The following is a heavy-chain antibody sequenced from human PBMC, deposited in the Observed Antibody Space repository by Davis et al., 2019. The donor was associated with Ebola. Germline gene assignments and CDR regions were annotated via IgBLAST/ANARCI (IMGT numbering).Heavy chain of an antibody. CDR3: ARSSGSIFYGMDV. J-gene: IGHJ6*04. CDR1: GFTFSNAW. D-gene: IGHD6-19*01. Sequence: PGGSLRLSCAASGFTFSNAWMSWVRQAPGKGLEWVAVISYDGSNKYYADSVKGRFTISRDNSKNSLYLQMNSLRAEDTAVYYCARSSGSIFYGMDVWGKGTTGTVSS. V-gene: IGHV3-30*03. CDR2: ISYDGSNK.